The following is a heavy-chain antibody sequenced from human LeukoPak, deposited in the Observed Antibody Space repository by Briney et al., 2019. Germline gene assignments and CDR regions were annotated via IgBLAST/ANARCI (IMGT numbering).Heavy chain of an antibody. V-gene: IGHV1-8*01. CDR2: MNPNSGNT. CDR3: ARGGCSSTSCYTGEDWFDP. Sequence: ASVKVSCKASGYTFTSYDINWVRQATGQGLELMGWMNPNSGNTGYAQKFQGRVTMTRNTSISTAYMELSSLRSEDTAVYYCARGGCSSTSCYTGEDWFDPWGQGTLVTVSS. J-gene: IGHJ5*02. CDR1: GYTFTSYD. D-gene: IGHD2-2*02.